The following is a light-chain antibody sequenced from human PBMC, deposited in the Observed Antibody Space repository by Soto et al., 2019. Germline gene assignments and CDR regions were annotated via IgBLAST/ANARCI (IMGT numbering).Light chain of an antibody. Sequence: EIVLTQSPGTLSLSPGERATLSCRASQTVSSSYLAWYQQKPGQAPRLLIYVASSRATGIPDRFSGSGSGTDVTLTISRLEPEDFAVYYCQQYGTSPPYTFGQGTKLEIK. V-gene: IGKV3-20*01. CDR1: QTVSSSY. CDR2: VAS. CDR3: QQYGTSPPYT. J-gene: IGKJ2*01.